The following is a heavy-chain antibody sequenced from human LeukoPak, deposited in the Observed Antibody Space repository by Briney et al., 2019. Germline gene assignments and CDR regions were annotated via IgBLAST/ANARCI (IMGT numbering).Heavy chain of an antibody. J-gene: IGHJ4*02. Sequence: SQTLSLTCAISWDSVSSNSAACNWIRQSTSRGLEWLGRTYYRSRWYSDYAVSLKSRITIIPDTSKNQFALQLNSVILEDTAVYFCARELRRIFDYWDQGSLVTVS. V-gene: IGHV6-1*01. CDR1: WDSVSSNSAA. CDR2: TYYRSRWYS. CDR3: ARELRRIFDY.